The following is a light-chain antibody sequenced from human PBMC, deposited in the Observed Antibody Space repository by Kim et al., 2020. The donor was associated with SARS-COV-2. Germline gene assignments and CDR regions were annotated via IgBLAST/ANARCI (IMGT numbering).Light chain of an antibody. Sequence: DVVMTQSPLSLPVTLGQPASISCRSRQSLVHSDGNTYLNWLQQSPGQSARRLTYDVSNRDSGASDRFSGSGSGTDFTLKIRGVEPEDVGIYCCIQAPHWATFGRGSDVDIK. CDR1: QSLVHSDGNTY. CDR3: IQAPHWAT. J-gene: IGKJ1*01. CDR2: DVS. V-gene: IGKV2-30*02.